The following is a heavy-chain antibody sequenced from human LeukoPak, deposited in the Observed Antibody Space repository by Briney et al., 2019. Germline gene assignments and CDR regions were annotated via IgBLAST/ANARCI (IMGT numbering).Heavy chain of an antibody. V-gene: IGHV3-66*01. Sequence: PGGSLRLSCAASGFSVSSSYMSWVRQAPVKGLEWVSVIYSGGSTFYADTVKGRFTISRDNSKNILYLQMNSLRAEDTAVYYCARDLEDSSSWYEPRRADYYDGMDVWGQGTTVTVSS. J-gene: IGHJ6*02. CDR1: GFSVSSSY. CDR2: IYSGGST. D-gene: IGHD6-13*01. CDR3: ARDLEDSSSWYEPRRADYYDGMDV.